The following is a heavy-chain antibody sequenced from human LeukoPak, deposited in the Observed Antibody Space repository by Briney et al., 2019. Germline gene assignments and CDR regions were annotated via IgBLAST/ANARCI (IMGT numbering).Heavy chain of an antibody. V-gene: IGHV4-39*07. CDR3: ARLKDGVEYFQH. D-gene: IGHD3-10*01. CDR2: IYHSGST. Sequence: PSETLSLTCTVSGVSISISNYYWGWIRQPPGKGLEWIGEIYHSGSTNYNPSLKSRVTISVDKSKDQFSLKLSSVTAADTAVYYCARLKDGVEYFQHWGQGTLVTVSS. CDR1: GVSISISNYY. J-gene: IGHJ1*01.